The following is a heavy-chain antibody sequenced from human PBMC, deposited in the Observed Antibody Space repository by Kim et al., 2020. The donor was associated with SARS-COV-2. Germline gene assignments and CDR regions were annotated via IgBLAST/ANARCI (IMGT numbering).Heavy chain of an antibody. Sequence: GASLKISCKGSGYSFTSYWISWVRQMPGKGLEWMGRIDPSDSYTNYSPSFQGHVTISADKSISTAYLQWSSLKASDTAMYYCATSRDIPYSSSWYYFDYWGQGTLVTASS. CDR2: IDPSDSYT. CDR1: GYSFTSYW. D-gene: IGHD6-13*01. J-gene: IGHJ4*02. V-gene: IGHV5-10-1*01. CDR3: ATSRDIPYSSSWYYFDY.